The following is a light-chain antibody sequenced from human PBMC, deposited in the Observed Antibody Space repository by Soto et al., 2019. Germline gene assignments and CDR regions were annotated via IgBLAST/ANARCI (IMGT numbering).Light chain of an antibody. V-gene: IGLV1-44*01. CDR2: RDS. CDR3: AAWDDSLNGVL. CDR1: SSNIGSNA. Sequence: QSVLTQPPSASGTPGQRVTISCSGSSSNIGSNAVDWYQHFPGTAPKVLIYRDSQRPSGVPDRFSGSTSGTSASLAISGLQSEDEADYYCAAWDDSLNGVLFGGGTKVTVL. J-gene: IGLJ2*01.